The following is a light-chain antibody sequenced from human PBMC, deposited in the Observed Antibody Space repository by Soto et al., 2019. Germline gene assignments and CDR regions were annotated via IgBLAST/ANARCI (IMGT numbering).Light chain of an antibody. V-gene: IGKV3D-15*01. Sequence: EIVMTQSPATLSVSPGERATLSCRASQSVGSVLAWYQQKPGQAPRLVIYDIFTSATGVPTRISGSGSGTEFTLTISSLQSEDFAVYYCQQYNSWPLTFGGGTKVEIK. CDR1: QSVGSV. J-gene: IGKJ4*01. CDR2: DIF. CDR3: QQYNSWPLT.